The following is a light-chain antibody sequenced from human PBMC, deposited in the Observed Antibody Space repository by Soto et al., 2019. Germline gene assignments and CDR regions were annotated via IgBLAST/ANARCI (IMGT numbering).Light chain of an antibody. Sequence: PGARATISCWASETVATNLAWYQQKPGQAPRLLISGASTRAAGISDRFRGSGSGTEFTLTISSLRSEDSAIYYCQQYFEWPPMTFGQGTKVEI. J-gene: IGKJ1*01. V-gene: IGKV3-15*01. CDR3: QQYFEWPPMT. CDR1: ETVATN. CDR2: GAS.